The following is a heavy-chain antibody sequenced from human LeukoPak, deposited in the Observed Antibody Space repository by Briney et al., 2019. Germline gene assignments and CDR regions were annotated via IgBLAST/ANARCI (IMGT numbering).Heavy chain of an antibody. CDR3: VKGGFTYYDD. V-gene: IGHV3-23*01. D-gene: IGHD3-22*01. J-gene: IGHJ4*02. Sequence: GGSLRLSCAASGFTFDYSAMTWVRQAPEKGLEWVSTINTGDITFYSNSVKGRFTISRDNSKNALFLQMNSLRAEDTAIYYCVKGGFTYYDDWGQGTLVTVSS. CDR1: GFTFDYSA. CDR2: INTGDIT.